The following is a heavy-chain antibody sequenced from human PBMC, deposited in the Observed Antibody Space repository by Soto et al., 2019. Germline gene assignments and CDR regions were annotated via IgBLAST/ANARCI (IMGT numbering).Heavy chain of an antibody. CDR2: IKQDGSEK. CDR1: GFTFSSYW. J-gene: IGHJ3*02. Sequence: GGSLRLSCAASGFTFSSYWMSWVRQAPGKGLEWVANIKQDGSEKYYVDSVKGRFTISRDNAKNSLYLQMNSLRAEDTAVYYCSRVAIFGVVSREENAFDIWGQGTMVTVSS. D-gene: IGHD3-3*01. V-gene: IGHV3-7*01. CDR3: SRVAIFGVVSREENAFDI.